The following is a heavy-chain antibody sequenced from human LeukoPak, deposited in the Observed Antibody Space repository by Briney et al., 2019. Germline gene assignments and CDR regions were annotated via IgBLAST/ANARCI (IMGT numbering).Heavy chain of an antibody. CDR2: IYTSGST. CDR3: ARSPPYSSGWYFDC. Sequence: SETLSLTCTVSGGSISSYYWSWIRQPAGKGLEWIGRIYTSGSTNYNPSLKSRVTISVDKSKNQFSLKLSSVTAADTAVYYCARSPPYSSGWYFDCWGQGTLVTVSS. V-gene: IGHV4-4*07. J-gene: IGHJ4*02. CDR1: GGSISSYY. D-gene: IGHD6-19*01.